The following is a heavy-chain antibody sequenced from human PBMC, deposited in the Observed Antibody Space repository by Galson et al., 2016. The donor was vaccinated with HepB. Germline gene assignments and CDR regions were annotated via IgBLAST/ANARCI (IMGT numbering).Heavy chain of an antibody. D-gene: IGHD1-1*01. V-gene: IGHV3-74*01. CDR2: LSKDGTFA. CDR1: GFTFNSHV. Sequence: SLRLSCAASGFTFNSHVMHWVRQGPGKGLVWVSRLSKDGTFASYADSVKGRFTTFRDNAKNTLYLQMNSLRVGDTGAYYCTRDSYDDHYYYGMDVWGRGTTVTVSS. CDR3: TRDSYDDHYYYGMDV. J-gene: IGHJ6*02.